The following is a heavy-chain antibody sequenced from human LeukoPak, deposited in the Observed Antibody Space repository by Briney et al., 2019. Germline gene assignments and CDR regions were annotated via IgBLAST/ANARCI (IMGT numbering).Heavy chain of an antibody. CDR2: INPKNAGT. D-gene: IGHD6-13*01. CDR1: GYTFTGHY. Sequence: ASVKVSCKASGYTFTGHYLHWVRQAPGQGLEWMGWINPKNAGTNFAQRFQGRVTMTRDTSISTVYMELSRLRSDDTALYYCARTLYIAAVPGGFDYWGQGSLVTVSS. J-gene: IGHJ4*02. CDR3: ARTLYIAAVPGGFDY. V-gene: IGHV1-2*02.